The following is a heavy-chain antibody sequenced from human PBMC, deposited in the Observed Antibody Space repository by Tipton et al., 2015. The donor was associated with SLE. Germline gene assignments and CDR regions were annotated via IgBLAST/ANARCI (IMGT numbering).Heavy chain of an antibody. Sequence: TLSLTCTVSGGSISSYYWSWIRQPPGKGLEWIGEINHSGSTNYNPSLKSRVTISVDTSKNQFSLKLSSVTAADTAVYYCARFGIAVAGPPAAFDIWGQGTMVTVSS. J-gene: IGHJ3*02. CDR1: GGSISSYY. V-gene: IGHV4-34*01. CDR2: INHSGST. CDR3: ARFGIAVAGPPAAFDI. D-gene: IGHD6-19*01.